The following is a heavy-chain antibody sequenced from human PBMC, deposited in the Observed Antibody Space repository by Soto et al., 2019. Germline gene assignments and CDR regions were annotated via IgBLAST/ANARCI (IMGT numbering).Heavy chain of an antibody. Sequence: GGSLRLSCAASGFTFSSYGMHWVRQAPGKGPEWVAVISYDGSNKYYADSVKGRFTISRDNSKNTLYLQMNSLRAEDTAVYYCAKDGSYPRVDYYYGMDVWGQGTTVTVSS. CDR1: GFTFSSYG. J-gene: IGHJ6*02. V-gene: IGHV3-30*18. D-gene: IGHD1-26*01. CDR3: AKDGSYPRVDYYYGMDV. CDR2: ISYDGSNK.